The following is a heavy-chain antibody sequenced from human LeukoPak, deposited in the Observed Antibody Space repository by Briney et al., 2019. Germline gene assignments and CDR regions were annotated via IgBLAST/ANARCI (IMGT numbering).Heavy chain of an antibody. D-gene: IGHD5-24*01. J-gene: IGHJ4*02. CDR1: GFTFSSYG. Sequence: PGGALRLSCAGSGFTFSSYGMHWGRQAPGKGLEGVAFIRYDGSNKYYADSVKGRFTISRDNSEKTLYLQMNTLRAEDTAVYYCAKSGYNRFDYWGQGILVTVSS. V-gene: IGHV3-30*02. CDR2: IRYDGSNK. CDR3: AKSGYNRFDY.